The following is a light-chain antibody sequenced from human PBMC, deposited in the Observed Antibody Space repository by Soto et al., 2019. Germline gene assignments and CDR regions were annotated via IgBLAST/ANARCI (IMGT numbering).Light chain of an antibody. CDR1: SSDVGGYNY. CDR3: CSYTSSSVV. CDR2: EVS. V-gene: IGLV2-14*01. Sequence: QSALTQPASVSGSPGQSITISCTGTSSDVGGYNYVSWYQQHPGKAPKFLLYEVSNRPSGVSHRFSGSKSGNTASLTISGLQAEDEADYYCCSYTSSSVVFGGGTKLTVL. J-gene: IGLJ2*01.